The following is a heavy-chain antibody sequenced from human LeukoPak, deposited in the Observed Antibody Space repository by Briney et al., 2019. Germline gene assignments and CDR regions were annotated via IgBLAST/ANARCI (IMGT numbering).Heavy chain of an antibody. J-gene: IGHJ5*02. CDR3: ARVAAVAGTGNWFDP. CDR2: IYTRGST. D-gene: IGHD6-19*01. CDR1: GGSISSGSYY. V-gene: IGHV4-61*02. Sequence: SETLSLTCTVSGGSISSGSYYWSWIRQPAGKGLEWIGRIYTRGSTNYNPSLKSRVTISVDTSKNQFSLKLSSVTAADTAVYYCARVAAVAGTGNWFDPWGQGTLVTVSS.